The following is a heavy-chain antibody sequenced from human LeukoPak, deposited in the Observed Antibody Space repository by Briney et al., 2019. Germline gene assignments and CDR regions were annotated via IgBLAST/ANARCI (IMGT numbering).Heavy chain of an antibody. D-gene: IGHD6-13*01. J-gene: IGHJ3*02. V-gene: IGHV3-9*03. CDR1: GFTFDDYA. Sequence: PGGSLRLSCAASGFTFDDYAMHWVRQAPGKGLEWVSGISWNSGSIGDADSVKGRFTISRDNAKNSLYLQMNSLRAEDMALYYCAKDMRRLAAAGTSFDIWGQGTMVTVSS. CDR2: ISWNSGSI. CDR3: AKDMRRLAAAGTSFDI.